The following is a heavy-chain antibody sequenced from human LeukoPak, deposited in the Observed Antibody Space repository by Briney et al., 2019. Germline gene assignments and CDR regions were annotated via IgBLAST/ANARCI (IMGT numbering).Heavy chain of an antibody. CDR2: IIPIFGTA. CDR1: GGTFSSYA. J-gene: IGHJ4*02. V-gene: IGHV1-69*13. D-gene: IGHD2-15*01. Sequence: SVKVSCKASGGTFSSYAISWVRQAPGQGLEWMGGIIPIFGTANYVQKFQGRVTITADESTSTAYMELSSLRAEDTAVYYCARLTSIVVVGPSGYYFDYWGQGTLVTVSS. CDR3: ARLTSIVVVGPSGYYFDY.